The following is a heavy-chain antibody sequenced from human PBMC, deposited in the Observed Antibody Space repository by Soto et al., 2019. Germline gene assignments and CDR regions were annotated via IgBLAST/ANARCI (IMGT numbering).Heavy chain of an antibody. J-gene: IGHJ4*02. Sequence: EVQLLESWGGVVQPGGSLRLSCVASGFNFKKFAMAWVRQAPGEGLEWVSGISCCGGSTSYADSVKGRFSTARDDSKNTLSLQMNGLRVEDTAQYFCAKADGEQWLIPHLDNWGQGTLVTVS. CDR2: ISCCGGST. V-gene: IGHV3-23*01. CDR3: AKADGEQWLIPHLDN. D-gene: IGHD6-19*01. CDR1: GFNFKKFA.